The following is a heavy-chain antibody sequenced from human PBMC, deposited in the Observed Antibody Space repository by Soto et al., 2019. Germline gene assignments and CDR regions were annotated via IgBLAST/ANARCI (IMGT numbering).Heavy chain of an antibody. J-gene: IGHJ5*02. CDR2: ISGSGDTS. CDR3: AKASYYDFWSGDNWFDP. Sequence: EVQLLESGGGLVQPGGSLRLSCAASGFTFSTYAMSWVRQAPGKGLEWVSAISGSGDTSYSADSVKGRFTISRDNSKNTLYLQMNSLRAEDTAVYYCAKASYYDFWSGDNWFDPWGQGTLVTVSS. D-gene: IGHD3-3*01. CDR1: GFTFSTYA. V-gene: IGHV3-23*01.